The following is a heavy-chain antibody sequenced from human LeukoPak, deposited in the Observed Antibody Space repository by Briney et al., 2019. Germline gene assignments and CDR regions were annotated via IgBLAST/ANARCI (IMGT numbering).Heavy chain of an antibody. CDR1: GYTFTSYG. Sequence: ASVKVSCKASGYTFTSYGISWVRQAPVQGLEWMGWISAYNGNTNYAQKLQGGVTMTTDTSTSTAYMELRSLRSDDTAVYYCARDDRKSFLSKEVLRFLEWPLEGWFDPWGQGTLVTVSS. CDR2: ISAYNGNT. V-gene: IGHV1-18*01. D-gene: IGHD3-3*01. CDR3: ARDDRKSFLSKEVLRFLEWPLEGWFDP. J-gene: IGHJ5*02.